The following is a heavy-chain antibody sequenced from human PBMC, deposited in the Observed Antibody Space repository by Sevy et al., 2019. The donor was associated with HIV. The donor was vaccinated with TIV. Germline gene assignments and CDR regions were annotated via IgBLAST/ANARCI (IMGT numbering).Heavy chain of an antibody. J-gene: IGHJ3*02. CDR2: ISGSGGST. V-gene: IGHV3-23*01. D-gene: IGHD2-21*01. CDR3: AKLYCGGDCYGRGSGNDAFDI. Sequence: GGSLRLSCAASGFTFSSYAMSWVRQAPGKGLEWVSIISGSGGSTYYADSVKGRFTISRANSKNTLHLQMNSLRAEDTAVYYGAKLYCGGDCYGRGSGNDAFDIWGQGTMVTVSS. CDR1: GFTFSSYA.